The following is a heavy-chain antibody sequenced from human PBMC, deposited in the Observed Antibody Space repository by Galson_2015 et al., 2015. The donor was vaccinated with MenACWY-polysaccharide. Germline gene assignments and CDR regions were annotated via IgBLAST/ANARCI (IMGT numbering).Heavy chain of an antibody. J-gene: IGHJ4*02. CDR3: ARGCSAYD. V-gene: IGHV3-74*01. CDR2: IKSDGSST. D-gene: IGHD5-12*01. CDR1: GFTFSTYW. Sequence: SLRLSCAASGFTFSTYWMHWVRHAPGKGLVWVSRIKSDGSSTTYADSVKGRFTISRDNAKNTLYLQMNSLRAEDTALYYCARGCSAYDWGQGTLVTVSA.